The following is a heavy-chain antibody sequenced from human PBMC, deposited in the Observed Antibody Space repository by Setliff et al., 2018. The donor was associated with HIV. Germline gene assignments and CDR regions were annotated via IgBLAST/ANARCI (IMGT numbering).Heavy chain of an antibody. J-gene: IGHJ6*02. CDR2: IYTSGST. Sequence: PSETLSLTCTVSGGSISSYYWSWIRQPAGKGLEWIERIYTSGSTYYNPSLKSRVTISVDTSKNQFSLKLSSVTAADTAVSYCARHLRSYGAAIGCGMDVWGQGTTVTVSS. D-gene: IGHD5-18*01. V-gene: IGHV4-4*07. CDR1: GGSISSYY. CDR3: ARHLRSYGAAIGCGMDV.